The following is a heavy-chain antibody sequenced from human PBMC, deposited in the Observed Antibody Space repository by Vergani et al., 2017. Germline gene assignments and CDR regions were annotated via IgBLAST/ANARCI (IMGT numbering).Heavy chain of an antibody. CDR2: ITPFNDNT. CDR1: GYTFTYRY. CDR3: ALAESSTSCINSVCITPETGSWFDP. J-gene: IGHJ5*02. D-gene: IGHD2-2*01. Sequence: QMQLVQSGAEVKQTGSSVKVSCKASGYTFTYRYLHWVRQAPGQALEWMGWITPFNDNTNYAQKFQDRVTITRDRSMSTAYMELSSLRSEDTAMYYCALAESSTSCINSVCITPETGSWFDPWGQGTLVTVSS. V-gene: IGHV1-45*02.